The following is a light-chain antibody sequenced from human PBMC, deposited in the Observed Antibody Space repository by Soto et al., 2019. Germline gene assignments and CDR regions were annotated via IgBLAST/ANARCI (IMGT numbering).Light chain of an antibody. CDR3: QTWGTGSAIVV. J-gene: IGLJ7*01. CDR2: VNSGGSH. Sequence: QAVVTQSPSASASLGASVKLTCTLSSGHSNYAIAWHQQQPEKGPRYLMKVNSGGSHIKGDGIPDRISGSSSGAERYLFISSLQSEDEADYYCQTWGTGSAIVVFGGGTQLTVL. CDR1: SGHSNYA. V-gene: IGLV4-69*01.